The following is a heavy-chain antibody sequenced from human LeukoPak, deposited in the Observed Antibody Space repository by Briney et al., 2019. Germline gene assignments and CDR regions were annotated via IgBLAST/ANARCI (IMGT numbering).Heavy chain of an antibody. D-gene: IGHD1-26*01. Sequence: PGGSLRLSCAASGFTVSSYAMSWVRQPPGKGLEWVSLISGNGGSTYYADSVKGRFTISRDSSKNTLFLQMNSLRAEDTAVYYCAKDGIVGATTFLFDYWGQGTLVTVSS. CDR1: GFTVSSYA. V-gene: IGHV3-23*01. CDR2: ISGNGGST. CDR3: AKDGIVGATTFLFDY. J-gene: IGHJ4*02.